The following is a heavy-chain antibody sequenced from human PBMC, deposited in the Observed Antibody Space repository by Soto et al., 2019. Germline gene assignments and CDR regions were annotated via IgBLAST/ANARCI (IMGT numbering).Heavy chain of an antibody. CDR1: GFSLSTSGVG. CDR2: IYWDDDK. CDR3: AHRPGGYDYIWGSYRPYFDY. J-gene: IGHJ4*02. Sequence: QITLKESGPTLVKPTQTLTLTCTFSGFSLSTSGVGVGWIRQPPGKALEWLALIYWDDDKRYSPSLKSRLTITKDTSKSQVVRTMTNRDPVDTATYYCAHRPGGYDYIWGSYRPYFDYWGQGTLVTVSS. V-gene: IGHV2-5*02. D-gene: IGHD3-16*02.